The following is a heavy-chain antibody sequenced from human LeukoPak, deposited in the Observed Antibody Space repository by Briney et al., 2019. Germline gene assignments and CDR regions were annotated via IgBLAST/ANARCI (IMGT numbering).Heavy chain of an antibody. CDR3: ARAPRGATTYVDY. Sequence: SETLSLTCTVSGGSISSYYWSWIRQPPGKGLEWIGYIYYSGSTNYNPSLKSRVPISVDTSKNHFSLKLSSVTAADSAVYYCARAPRGATTYVDYWGQGTLVSVSS. D-gene: IGHD3-10*01. CDR1: GGSISSYY. V-gene: IGHV4-59*01. CDR2: IYYSGST. J-gene: IGHJ4*02.